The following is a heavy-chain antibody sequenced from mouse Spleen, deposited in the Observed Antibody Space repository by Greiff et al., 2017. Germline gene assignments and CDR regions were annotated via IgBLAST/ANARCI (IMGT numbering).Heavy chain of an antibody. CDR3: ARQTVTFDY. V-gene: IGHV5-9-3*01. CDR2: ISSGGGNT. Sequence: EVQRVESGGGLVKLGGSLKLSCAASGFTFSSYAMSWVRQTPEKRLEWVATISSGGGNTYYPDSVKGRFTISRDNAKNTLYLQMSSLKSEDTAMYDCARQTVTFDYWGQGTTLTVSS. CDR1: GFTFSSYA. D-gene: IGHD2-2*01. J-gene: IGHJ2*01.